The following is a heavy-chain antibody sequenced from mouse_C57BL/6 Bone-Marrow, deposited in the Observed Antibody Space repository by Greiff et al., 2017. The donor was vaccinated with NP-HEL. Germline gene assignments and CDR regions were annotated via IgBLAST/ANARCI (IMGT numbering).Heavy chain of an antibody. CDR1: GFSLTSYG. V-gene: IGHV2-6-1*01. CDR3: ARHETPYYYGSSRSYAMDY. D-gene: IGHD1-1*01. Sequence: QVQLQQSGPGLVAPSQSLSITCTVSGFSLTSYGVHWVRQPPGKGLEWLVVIWSDGSTTYNSALKSRLSISKDNSKSQVFLKMNSLQTDDTAMYYCARHETPYYYGSSRSYAMDYWGQGTSVTVSS. J-gene: IGHJ4*01. CDR2: IWSDGST.